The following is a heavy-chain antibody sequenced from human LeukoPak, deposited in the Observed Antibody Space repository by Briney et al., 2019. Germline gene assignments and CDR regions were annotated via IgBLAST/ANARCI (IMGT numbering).Heavy chain of an antibody. CDR2: ISSSSSYI. Sequence: KPGGSLRLSCAASGFTFSSYSMNWVRQAPGKGLEWVSSISSSSSYIYYADSVKGRFTISRDNAKNSLYLQMNSLRAEDTAVYYCARDPVGGYYDFWSGSPSVYGMDVWGQGTTATISS. CDR3: ARDPVGGYYDFWSGSPSVYGMDV. D-gene: IGHD3-3*01. V-gene: IGHV3-21*01. J-gene: IGHJ6*02. CDR1: GFTFSSYS.